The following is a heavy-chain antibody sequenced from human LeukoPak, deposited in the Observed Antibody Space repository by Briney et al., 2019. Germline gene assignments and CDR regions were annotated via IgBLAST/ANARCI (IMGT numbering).Heavy chain of an antibody. CDR3: ARESTSPIYCSGGSCYV. CDR2: INPSGGST. D-gene: IGHD2-15*01. J-gene: IGHJ4*02. Sequence: GASVKVSCKASGYTFTSYYMHWVRQAPGQGLEWMGIINPSGGSTSYAQKFQGRVTMTRDTSTSTVYMELSSLRSEDTAVYYCARESTSPIYCSGGSCYVWGQGTLVTVSS. CDR1: GYTFTSYY. V-gene: IGHV1-46*01.